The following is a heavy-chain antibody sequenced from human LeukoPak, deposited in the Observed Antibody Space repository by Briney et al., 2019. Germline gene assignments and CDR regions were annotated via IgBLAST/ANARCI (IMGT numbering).Heavy chain of an antibody. CDR3: ASGRGYSQVVVAAPGGY. D-gene: IGHD6-13*01. CDR2: ISSSSSTT. J-gene: IGHJ4*02. Sequence: AGGSLRLSCAASGFTFSSYSMNWVRQAPGKGLEWVSYISSSSSTTYYADSVKGRFTISRDNAKNSLYLQMNSLRAEDTAVYYCASGRGYSQVVVAAPGGYWGQGTLVTVSS. CDR1: GFTFSSYS. V-gene: IGHV3-48*01.